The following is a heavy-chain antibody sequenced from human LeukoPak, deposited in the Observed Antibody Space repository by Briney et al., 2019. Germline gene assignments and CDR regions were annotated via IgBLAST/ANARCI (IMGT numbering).Heavy chain of an antibody. V-gene: IGHV1-8*03. CDR2: MNPISGYT. J-gene: IGHJ4*02. Sequence: ASVKVSCKASVYTFTTYDINCVRQATGQGLEWMGWMNPISGYTGYAQKFQGRVTITRDTSISTAYMELSSLRSEDTAVYYCARVAGSIDYWGQGALVTVSS. CDR1: VYTFTTYD. D-gene: IGHD6-19*01. CDR3: ARVAGSIDY.